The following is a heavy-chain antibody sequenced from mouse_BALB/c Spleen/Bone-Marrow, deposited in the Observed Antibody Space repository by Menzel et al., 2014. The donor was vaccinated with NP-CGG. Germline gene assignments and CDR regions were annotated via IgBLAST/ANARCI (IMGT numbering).Heavy chain of an antibody. CDR2: IWRGGST. V-gene: IGHV2-2*02. CDR3: ASNWDYAMDY. D-gene: IGHD4-1*01. J-gene: IGHJ4*01. Sequence: VQLQQSGPGLVQPSQSLSITCTVSGFSLTSYGVHWVRQSPGKGLEWLGVIWRGGSTDYNAAFISRLSISKDNSKSQVFFKMNSLQANDTAIYYCASNWDYAMDYWGQGTSVTVSS. CDR1: GFSLTSYG.